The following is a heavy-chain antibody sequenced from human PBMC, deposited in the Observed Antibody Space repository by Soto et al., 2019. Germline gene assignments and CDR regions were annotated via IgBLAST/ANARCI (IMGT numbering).Heavy chain of an antibody. D-gene: IGHD3-3*01. Sequence: PXECLRLSCAASGFTFSSYSMNWVRQAPGKGLEWVSSISSSSSYIYYADSVKGRFTISRDNAKNSLYLQMNSLRAEDTAVYYCARDLKIFGVVPQWGMDVWGQGTTVTVSS. CDR3: ARDLKIFGVVPQWGMDV. J-gene: IGHJ6*02. CDR2: ISSSSSYI. CDR1: GFTFSSYS. V-gene: IGHV3-21*01.